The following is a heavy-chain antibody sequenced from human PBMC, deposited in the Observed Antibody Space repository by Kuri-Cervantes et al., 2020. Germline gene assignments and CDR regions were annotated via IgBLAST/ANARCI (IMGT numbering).Heavy chain of an antibody. V-gene: IGHV3-30-3*01. D-gene: IGHD1-7*01. CDR2: ISYDGSNK. Sequence: GESLKISCAASGFTFSSYAMHWVRQAPGKGLEWVAVISYDGSNKYYADSVKGRFTISRDNSKNTLYLQMNSLRAEDTAVYYCARTITGNTWTVDYYYYYGMDVWGQGTTVTVSS. J-gene: IGHJ6*02. CDR1: GFTFSSYA. CDR3: ARTITGNTWTVDYYYYYGMDV.